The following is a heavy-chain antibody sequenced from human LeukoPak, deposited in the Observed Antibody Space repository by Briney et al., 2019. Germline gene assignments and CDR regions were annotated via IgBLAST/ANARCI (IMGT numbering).Heavy chain of an antibody. D-gene: IGHD5-24*01. CDR3: ARHERDVSLDHAFDI. CDR2: IYYSGYT. Sequence: PSETLSLTCTVSGGSISSSSHYWGWIRHPPGKGLEWIGSIYYSGYTYYNPPPKSRVTISVDTSKTQFSLKLRSVTAADTAVYYCARHERDVSLDHAFDIWGQGTMVTVSS. J-gene: IGHJ3*02. V-gene: IGHV4-39*01. CDR1: GGSISSSSHY.